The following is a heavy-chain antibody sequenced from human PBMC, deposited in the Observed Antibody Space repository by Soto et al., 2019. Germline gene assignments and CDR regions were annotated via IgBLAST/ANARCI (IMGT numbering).Heavy chain of an antibody. V-gene: IGHV1-18*01. Sequence: ASVKVSCKASGYTFTSYGISWVRQAPGQGLEWMGWISAYNGNTNYAQKLQGRVTMTTDTSTSTAYMELRSLRSDDTAVYYCARDRFVSSWYYYYGMDVWCQGTTVTVSS. CDR3: ARDRFVSSWYYYYGMDV. CDR2: ISAYNGNT. CDR1: GYTFTSYG. D-gene: IGHD6-13*01. J-gene: IGHJ6*02.